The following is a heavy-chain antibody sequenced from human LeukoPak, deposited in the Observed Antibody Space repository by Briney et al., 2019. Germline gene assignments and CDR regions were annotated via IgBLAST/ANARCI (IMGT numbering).Heavy chain of an antibody. D-gene: IGHD6-19*01. CDR2: ISWNSGSI. Sequence: GGSLRLSCAASGFTFDDYAMYWVRQAPGKGLEWVSGISWNSGSIGYADSVKGRFTISRGNAKNSLYLQMNSLRAEDTALYYCAKDFSSSWLPYGMDVWGQGTTVTVSS. V-gene: IGHV3-9*01. CDR1: GFTFDDYA. CDR3: AKDFSSSWLPYGMDV. J-gene: IGHJ6*02.